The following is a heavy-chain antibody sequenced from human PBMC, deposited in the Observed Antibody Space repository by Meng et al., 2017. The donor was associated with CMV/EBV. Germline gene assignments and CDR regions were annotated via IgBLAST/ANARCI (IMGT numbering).Heavy chain of an antibody. J-gene: IGHJ5*02. CDR2: IIPIFGTA. D-gene: IGHD2-2*01. CDR1: GGTFSSYA. CDR3: AREGGIVVVPAAPGWFDP. Sequence: QVRLVEAGAEVKKPGSLVKVSCKASGGTFSSYAISWVRQAPGQGLEWMGGIIPIFGTANYAQKFQGRVTITADESTSTAYMELSSLRSEDTAVYYCAREGGIVVVPAAPGWFDPWGQGTLVTVSS. V-gene: IGHV1-69*12.